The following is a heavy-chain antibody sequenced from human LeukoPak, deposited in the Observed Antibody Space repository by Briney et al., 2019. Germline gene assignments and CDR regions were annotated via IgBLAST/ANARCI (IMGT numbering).Heavy chain of an antibody. V-gene: IGHV3-7*04. Sequence: GGSLRLSCAASGFTFSSYWMNWVRQAPGKGLEWVANIKPDGSDQYYVDSVKGRFTISRDNAKNPLYLQMNSLRAEDTAVYYCARENFQYWAQGTLVTVSS. CDR1: GFTFSSYW. J-gene: IGHJ4*02. CDR3: ARENFQY. CDR2: IKPDGSDQ.